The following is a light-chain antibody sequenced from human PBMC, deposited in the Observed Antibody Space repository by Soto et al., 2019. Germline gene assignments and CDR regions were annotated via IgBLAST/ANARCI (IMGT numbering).Light chain of an antibody. CDR3: LQDYTYPRT. Sequence: AIQMTQSPSSLSASVGDRVTITCRASQGITNDLSWDQQRPGKAPKALIYAASSLQSGVPSRFGGSGSGTDFTLTISGLQPEEFATYYCLQDYTYPRTFGQGTKVEIK. V-gene: IGKV1-6*01. CDR1: QGITND. CDR2: AAS. J-gene: IGKJ1*01.